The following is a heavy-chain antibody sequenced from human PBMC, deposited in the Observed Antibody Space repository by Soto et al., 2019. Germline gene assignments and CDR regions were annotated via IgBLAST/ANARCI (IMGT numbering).Heavy chain of an antibody. J-gene: IGHJ6*02. CDR3: ARLRPTAMVPYYYYGMDV. V-gene: IGHV4-39*01. CDR2: IYYSGST. CDR1: GGSISSSSYY. Sequence: PSETLSLTCTVSGGSISSSSYYWGWIRQPPGKGLEWIGSIYYSGSTYYNPSLKSRVTISVDTSKNQFSLKLSSVTAADTAVYYCARLRPTAMVPYYYYGMDVWGQGTTVTVSS. D-gene: IGHD5-18*01.